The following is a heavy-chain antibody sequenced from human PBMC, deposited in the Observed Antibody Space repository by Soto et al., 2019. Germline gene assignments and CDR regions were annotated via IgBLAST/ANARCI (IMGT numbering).Heavy chain of an antibody. J-gene: IGHJ6*02. CDR3: ARDYYDSSGYYGYYYYGMDV. CDR2: IYYSGST. V-gene: IGHV4-59*01. D-gene: IGHD3-22*01. Sequence: SETLSLTCTVSGGSINNYYWSWIRQPPGKGLEWIGHIYYSGSTNYNPSLKNRITISIDTYKNQFSLTLSSVTAAGTAAYYCARDYYDSSGYYGYYYYGMDVWGQGTTVTVSS. CDR1: GGSINNYY.